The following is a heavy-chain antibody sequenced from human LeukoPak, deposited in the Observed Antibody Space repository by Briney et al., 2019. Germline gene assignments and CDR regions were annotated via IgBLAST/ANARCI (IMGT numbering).Heavy chain of an antibody. Sequence: SETLSLTCTVSGGSVSGSGSYWSWIRQPPGKGLEWFAYIYYSGSTTYNPSLKSRVIISVDTSKNQFSLKLTSVTAADTAVYYCARHYGPWGQGTLVTVSS. J-gene: IGHJ5*02. CDR3: ARHYGP. D-gene: IGHD3-16*01. CDR2: IYYSGST. V-gene: IGHV4-61*08. CDR1: GGSVSGSGSY.